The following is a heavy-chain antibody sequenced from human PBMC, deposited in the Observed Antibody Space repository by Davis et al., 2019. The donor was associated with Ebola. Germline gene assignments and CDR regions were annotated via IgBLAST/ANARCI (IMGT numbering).Heavy chain of an antibody. Sequence: PSETLSLTCTVSGGSISSGDYYWSWIRQPPGKGLEWIGYIYYSGSTYYNPSLKSRVTISVDTSKNQFSLKLSSVTAADTAVYYCARGFGQLLLWRHAFDIWGQGTMVTVSS. CDR3: ARGFGQLLLWRHAFDI. CDR1: GGSISSGDYY. D-gene: IGHD2-15*01. J-gene: IGHJ3*02. CDR2: IYYSGST. V-gene: IGHV4-30-4*08.